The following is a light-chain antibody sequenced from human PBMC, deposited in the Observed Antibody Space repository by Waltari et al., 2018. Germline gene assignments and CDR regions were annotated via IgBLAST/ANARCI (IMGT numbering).Light chain of an antibody. Sequence: ETVMTQSQATLSVSPGERDTLSGRASQSVGSNLALYQQKPGQAPRLLIYGASDRATGIPARFRGSGSGTEFTLTINGLQSEDFAVYYCQQYNNWLALTFGGGTKVESK. V-gene: IGKV3-15*01. CDR2: GAS. CDR3: QQYNNWLALT. J-gene: IGKJ4*01. CDR1: QSVGSN.